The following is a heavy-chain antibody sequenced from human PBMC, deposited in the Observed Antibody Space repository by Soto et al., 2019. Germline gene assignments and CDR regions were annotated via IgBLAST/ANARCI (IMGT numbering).Heavy chain of an antibody. V-gene: IGHV4-4*07. Sequence: PSETLSLTCTVSGGSISSYYWSWIRQPAGKGLEWIGRIYTSGSTNYNPSLKSRVTMSVDTSKNQFSLKLSSVTAADTAVYYCARTRGGYCSSTSCSNDNWFDPWGQGPLVTVSS. J-gene: IGHJ5*02. CDR1: GGSISSYY. CDR2: IYTSGST. D-gene: IGHD2-2*01. CDR3: ARTRGGYCSSTSCSNDNWFDP.